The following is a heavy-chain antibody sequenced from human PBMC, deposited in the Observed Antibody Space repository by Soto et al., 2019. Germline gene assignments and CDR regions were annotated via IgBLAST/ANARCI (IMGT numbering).Heavy chain of an antibody. Sequence: QMVQSGAEVRKPGSSVKVSCTASGDTFSRSTLSWVRQAPGQGLEWMGRTIPILSMSDYAQKFQGRVSITADKSTSTVYMVLSRLRSEDTAVYYCATNYGSGSAHFENWGQGTLVTVSS. J-gene: IGHJ4*02. CDR2: TIPILSMS. CDR1: GDTFSRST. V-gene: IGHV1-69*02. D-gene: IGHD3-10*01. CDR3: ATNYGSGSAHFEN.